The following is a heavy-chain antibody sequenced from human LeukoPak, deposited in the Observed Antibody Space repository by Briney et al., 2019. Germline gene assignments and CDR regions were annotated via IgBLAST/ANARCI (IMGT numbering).Heavy chain of an antibody. J-gene: IGHJ4*02. V-gene: IGHV5-51*01. D-gene: IGHD3-10*01. CDR1: WFSFTSYW. CDR3: ARRLYGSDNTYDY. CDR2: IYPGDSDT. Sequence: GGAPKIFWKGSWFSFTSYWIGWGRPMPGEGLGWVGIIYPGDSDTRYSPSFQGQVTISADKSLSTAYLQWSSLKASDTAMYYCARRLYGSDNTYDYWGQGTLVTVSS.